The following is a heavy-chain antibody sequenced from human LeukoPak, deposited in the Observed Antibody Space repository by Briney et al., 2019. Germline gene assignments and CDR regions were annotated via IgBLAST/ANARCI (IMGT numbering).Heavy chain of an antibody. CDR2: IYTSGST. CDR1: GDSISSGDYY. J-gene: IGHJ6*03. Sequence: SETLSLTCTVSGDSISSGDYYWSWIRQPAGKGLEWIGRIYTSGSTNYNPSLKSRVTISVDTSKNQFSLNLSSVTAADTAVYYCARSKEYTSSWYRSYYMDVWGEGTTVTISS. D-gene: IGHD6-13*01. V-gene: IGHV4-61*02. CDR3: ARSKEYTSSWYRSYYMDV.